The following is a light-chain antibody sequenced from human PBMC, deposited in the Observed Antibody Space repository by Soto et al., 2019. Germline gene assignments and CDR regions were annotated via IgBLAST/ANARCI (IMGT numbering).Light chain of an antibody. V-gene: IGKV3-11*01. CDR1: QSIGLA. J-gene: IGKJ5*01. Sequence: EILLTQSPATLSLSPGERATLSCRASQSIGLAIAWYQHKPGQAPRLLIFDASQRATGIPARFRGSGSGTDFTLSISSLETEDFAVYYCQQYSSSHTITFGQGTRLEIK. CDR2: DAS. CDR3: QQYSSSHTIT.